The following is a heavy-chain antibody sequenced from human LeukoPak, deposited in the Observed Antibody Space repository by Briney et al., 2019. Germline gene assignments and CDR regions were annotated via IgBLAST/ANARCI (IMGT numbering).Heavy chain of an antibody. CDR2: ISGSGGST. J-gene: IGHJ6*03. CDR3: AKMVSDGSGSSYMDV. Sequence: GGSLRLSCAASGFTFSSYAMSWVRQAPGKGLEWVSAISGSGGSTYYADSVKGRFTISRDNSKNTLYLQMNSLRAEDTAVYYCAKMVSDGSGSSYMDVWGKGTTVTVSS. CDR1: GFTFSSYA. V-gene: IGHV3-23*01. D-gene: IGHD3-10*01.